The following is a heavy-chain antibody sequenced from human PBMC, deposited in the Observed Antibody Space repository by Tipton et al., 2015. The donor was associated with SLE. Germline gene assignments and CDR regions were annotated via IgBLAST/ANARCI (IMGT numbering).Heavy chain of an antibody. Sequence: GSLRLSCAASGFTFSTYWMTWVRQAPGKGLEWVANIKQDGSEKYYVDSVKGRFTIARDDAKNSLYMQMNSLRAEDTAVYYCARGGSYHSAPDSWGQGTLVTVSS. CDR3: ARGGSYHSAPDS. J-gene: IGHJ4*02. D-gene: IGHD1-26*01. CDR2: IKQDGSEK. CDR1: GFTFSTYW. V-gene: IGHV3-7*01.